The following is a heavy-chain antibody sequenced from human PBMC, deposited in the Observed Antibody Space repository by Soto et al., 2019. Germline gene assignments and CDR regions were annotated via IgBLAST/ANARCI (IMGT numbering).Heavy chain of an antibody. D-gene: IGHD3-3*01. Sequence: GGSLRLSCAASGFTFSSYSMNWVRQAPGKGLEWVSSISSSSSYIYYADSVKGRFTISRDNAKNSLYLQMNSLRAEDTAVYYCARYDFWSGKDYYYGMDVWGQGTTVTVSS. V-gene: IGHV3-21*01. CDR3: ARYDFWSGKDYYYGMDV. CDR2: ISSSSSYI. J-gene: IGHJ6*02. CDR1: GFTFSSYS.